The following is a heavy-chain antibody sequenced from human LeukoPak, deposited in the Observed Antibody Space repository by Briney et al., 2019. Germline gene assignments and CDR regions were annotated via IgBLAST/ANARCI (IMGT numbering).Heavy chain of an antibody. V-gene: IGHV3-23*01. Sequence: PGGSLRLSCAASGFTFSSYAMSWVRQAPGKGLEWVSAISGSGGSTYYADSVKGRFSISRDNSKNTLYLQMNSLRAEDTAVYYCAISYDFWSGPLDYWGQGTLVTVSS. D-gene: IGHD3-3*01. CDR2: ISGSGGST. J-gene: IGHJ4*02. CDR3: AISYDFWSGPLDY. CDR1: GFTFSSYA.